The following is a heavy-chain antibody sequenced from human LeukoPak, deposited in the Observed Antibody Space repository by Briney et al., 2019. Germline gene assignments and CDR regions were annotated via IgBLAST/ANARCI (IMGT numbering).Heavy chain of an antibody. Sequence: ASVKVSCKASDYPFPTYFMNWGRQAPGQGLKWRGCINPNSGATNYAQKFQGRVTMTLDTSTTTAYMEFNRLTSDDTAVYHCASHNRDSGSYYSFDPWGQGTLVTVSS. V-gene: IGHV1-2*02. CDR3: ASHNRDSGSYYSFDP. CDR1: DYPFPTYF. D-gene: IGHD3-10*01. J-gene: IGHJ5*02. CDR2: INPNSGAT.